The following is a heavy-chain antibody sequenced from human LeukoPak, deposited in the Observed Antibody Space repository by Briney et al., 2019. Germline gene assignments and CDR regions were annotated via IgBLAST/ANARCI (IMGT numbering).Heavy chain of an antibody. CDR1: GFTFSSYG. CDR3: TREWGAAADY. D-gene: IGHD6-13*01. CDR2: ISYDGSNK. Sequence: GGSLRLSSAASGFTFSSYGMHWVRQAPGKGLEWVAVISYDGSNKYYADSVKGRFTLSRDSSKNTLYLQMNSLRPEDTAVYYCTREWGAAADYWGQGTLVTVSS. V-gene: IGHV3-30*03. J-gene: IGHJ4*02.